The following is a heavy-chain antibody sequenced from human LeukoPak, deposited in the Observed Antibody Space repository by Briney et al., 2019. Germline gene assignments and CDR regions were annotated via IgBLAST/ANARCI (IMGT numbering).Heavy chain of an antibody. J-gene: IGHJ4*02. CDR1: GYTFTSYG. V-gene: IGHV1-18*01. D-gene: IGHD3-9*01. CDR3: ARQLGPVLRYFDWLFGFDY. Sequence: ASVKVSCKASGYTFTSYGISWVRQAPGQGLEWMGWISAYNGNTNYAQKLQGRVTMTTDTSTSTAYMELRSLRPDDTAVYYCARQLGPVLRYFDWLFGFDYWGQGTLVTVSS. CDR2: ISAYNGNT.